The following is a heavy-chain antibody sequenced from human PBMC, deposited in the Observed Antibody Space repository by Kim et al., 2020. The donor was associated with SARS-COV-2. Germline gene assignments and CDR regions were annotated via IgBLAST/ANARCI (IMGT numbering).Heavy chain of an antibody. Sequence: GGSLRLSCAASGFTFSSYAMHWVRQAPGKGLEWVAVISYDGSNKYYVDSVKGRFTISRDNSKNTLYLQMNSLRAEDTAVYYCARDSGEGSSWYGMTGWFDPWGQGTLVTVSS. D-gene: IGHD6-13*01. J-gene: IGHJ5*02. CDR2: ISYDGSNK. CDR1: GFTFSSYA. V-gene: IGHV3-30*04. CDR3: ARDSGEGSSWYGMTGWFDP.